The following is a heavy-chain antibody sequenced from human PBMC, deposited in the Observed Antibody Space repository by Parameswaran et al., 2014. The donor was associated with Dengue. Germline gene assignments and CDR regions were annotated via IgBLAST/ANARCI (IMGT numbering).Heavy chain of an antibody. J-gene: IGHJ5*02. CDR3: AGETVRVWFDP. Sequence: WVRQAPGQGLEWMGWISAYSGNTNYARKFQGRVIMTTDTSTSTAYMELRSLRSDDTAVYYCAGETVRVWFDPWGQGTLVTVSS. CDR2: ISAYSGNT. V-gene: IGHV1-18*01. D-gene: IGHD4-11*01.